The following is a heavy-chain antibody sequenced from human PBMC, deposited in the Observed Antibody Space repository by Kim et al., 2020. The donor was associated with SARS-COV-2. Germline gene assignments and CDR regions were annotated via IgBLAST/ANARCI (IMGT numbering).Heavy chain of an antibody. CDR2: ISYDGSNK. D-gene: IGHD6-19*01. V-gene: IGHV3-30*18. Sequence: GGSLRLSCAASGFTFSSYGMHWVRQAPGKGLEWVAVISYDGSNKYYADSVKGRFTISRDNSKNTLYLQMNSPSAEDTAVYYWAKVSVAASYYYGMDVWG. J-gene: IGHJ6*02. CDR1: GFTFSSYG. CDR3: AKVSVAASYYYGMDV.